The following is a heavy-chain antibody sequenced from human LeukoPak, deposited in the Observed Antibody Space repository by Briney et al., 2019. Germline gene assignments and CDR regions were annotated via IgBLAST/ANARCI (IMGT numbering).Heavy chain of an antibody. CDR2: IYYSGST. CDR3: ARVYDSSGMCFGY. J-gene: IGHJ4*02. V-gene: IGHV4-31*03. Sequence: SETLSLTCTVSGGSISSGGYYWSWSRQHRGKGLEWIEYIYYSGSTYYNPSLKSRVTISVDTSKNQFSLKLSSVTAADTAVYYCARVYDSSGMCFGYWGQGTLVTVSS. CDR1: GGSISSGGYY. D-gene: IGHD3-22*01.